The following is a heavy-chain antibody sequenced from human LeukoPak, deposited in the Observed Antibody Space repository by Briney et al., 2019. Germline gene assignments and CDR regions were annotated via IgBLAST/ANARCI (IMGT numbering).Heavy chain of an antibody. CDR1: GYTFTSYT. J-gene: IGHJ3*01. CDR2: ISVGNGDS. CDR3: ARERGIRDAFDF. Sequence: SEKISCKASGYTFTSYTIHWDRQATGQSLEWMGWISVGNGDSKCSQEFQGRVTLTRDTSATTAYLEVSSLRPEDMAVYYCARERGIRDAFDFWGQETMVTVSS. V-gene: IGHV1-3*03. D-gene: IGHD1-14*01.